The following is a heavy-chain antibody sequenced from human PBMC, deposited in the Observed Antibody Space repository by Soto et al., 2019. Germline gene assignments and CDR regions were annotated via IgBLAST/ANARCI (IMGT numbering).Heavy chain of an antibody. D-gene: IGHD4-17*01. CDR1: GFTFSSYA. V-gene: IGHV3-23*01. Sequence: EVQLLESGGGLVQPGGSLRLSCAASGFTFSSYAMSWVRQAPGKGLVWVSAISGSGGSTYYADSVKGRFTISRDNSKNTLYLQMNGLRAEDTAVYYCARVVMTTVTANAFGSWGQGPLVTVSS. J-gene: IGHJ4*02. CDR2: ISGSGGST. CDR3: ARVVMTTVTANAFGS.